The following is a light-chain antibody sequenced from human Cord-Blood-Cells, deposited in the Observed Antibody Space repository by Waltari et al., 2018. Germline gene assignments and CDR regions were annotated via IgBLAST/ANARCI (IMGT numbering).Light chain of an antibody. CDR2: EGS. Sequence: SALTHPASASRSPGPSITISCSATSRAVGSSNIVSWYQQHPGTAPKLMIYEGSKRPSGVSNRFSGSKSGNTASLTISGLQAEDEADYYCCSYAGSSTLVFGGGTKLTVL. V-gene: IGLV2-23*01. CDR1: SRAVGSSNI. CDR3: CSYAGSSTLV. J-gene: IGLJ3*02.